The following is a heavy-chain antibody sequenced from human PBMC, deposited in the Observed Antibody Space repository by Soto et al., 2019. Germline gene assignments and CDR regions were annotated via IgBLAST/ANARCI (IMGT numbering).Heavy chain of an antibody. CDR1: GNTNRLFF. J-gene: IGHJ4*02. V-gene: IGHV1-45*02. CDR3: ASGRYDASGYFDF. CDR2: ITPFNGNT. D-gene: IGHD3-22*01. Sequence: MNVSFKGSGNTNRLFFLDWVQPAPGQALEWMGWITPFNGNTKYAQKFQDRVTFTGDTSLNTAYMELSSLRSDDTAMFYCASGRYDASGYFDFWGQGTLVTVSS.